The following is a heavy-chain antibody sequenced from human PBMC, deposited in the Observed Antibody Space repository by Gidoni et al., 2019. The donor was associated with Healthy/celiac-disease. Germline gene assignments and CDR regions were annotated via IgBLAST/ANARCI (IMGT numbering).Heavy chain of an antibody. CDR3: AREVGRITMVRGVMRYWYFDL. CDR1: GYSFTSHA. CDR2: INAGNVNT. D-gene: IGHD3-10*01. V-gene: IGHV1-3*01. J-gene: IGHJ2*01. Sequence: VQLVQSGAEVQKPGASVKVSCKASGYSFTSHALHWARQAHGQWPEWMGWINAGNVNTKYSRKFQGRVTITRDTSGSTAYMELSSLRSEDTAVYYCAREVGRITMVRGVMRYWYFDLWGRGTLVTVSS.